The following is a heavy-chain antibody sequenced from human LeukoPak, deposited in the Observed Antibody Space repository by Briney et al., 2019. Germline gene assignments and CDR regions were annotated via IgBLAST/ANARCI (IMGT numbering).Heavy chain of an antibody. CDR3: AKVPDIVVVPAAKGDAFDI. J-gene: IGHJ3*02. D-gene: IGHD2-2*01. V-gene: IGHV3-7*03. Sequence: GGSLRLSCAASGFTFSSYWMSWVRQAPGKGLEWVANIKQDGSEKYYVDSVKGRFTISRDNAKNSLYLQMNSLRAEDTAVYYCAKVPDIVVVPAAKGDAFDIWGQGTMVTVSS. CDR1: GFTFSSYW. CDR2: IKQDGSEK.